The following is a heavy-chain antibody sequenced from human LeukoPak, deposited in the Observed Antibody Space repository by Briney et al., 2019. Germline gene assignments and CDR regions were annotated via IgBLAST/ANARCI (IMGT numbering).Heavy chain of an antibody. J-gene: IGHJ4*02. Sequence: GASVKVSCKASGYTFTSYGISWVRQAPGQGLEWMGWISAYNGNTNYAQKLQGRVTMTTDTSTSTAYMELRSLRYDDTAVYYCARDPDIVVVVAATPFDYWGQGTLVTVSS. CDR3: ARDPDIVVVVAATPFDY. CDR2: ISAYNGNT. V-gene: IGHV1-18*01. D-gene: IGHD2-15*01. CDR1: GYTFTSYG.